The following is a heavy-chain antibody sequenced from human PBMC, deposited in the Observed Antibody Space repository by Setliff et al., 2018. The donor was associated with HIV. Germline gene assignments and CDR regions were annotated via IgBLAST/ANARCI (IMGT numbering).Heavy chain of an antibody. J-gene: IGHJ4*02. D-gene: IGHD6-19*01. V-gene: IGHV3-30-3*01. CDR3: TKDHLSGWASDC. CDR1: GFTFSAYA. CDR2: ISYDGNNI. Sequence: SLRLSCAASGFTFSAYAIQWVRQAPGKGLEWMAVISYDGNNIYYADSVKGRFTVSRDNSKNTLYLQMNSLRVEDTAMYYCTKDHLSGWASDCWGQGTLVTVSS.